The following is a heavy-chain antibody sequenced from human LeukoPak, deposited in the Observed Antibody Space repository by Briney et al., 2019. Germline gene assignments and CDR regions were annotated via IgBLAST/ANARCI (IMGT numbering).Heavy chain of an antibody. J-gene: IGHJ4*02. D-gene: IGHD1-26*01. Sequence: GGSLRLSCAASGFTFSSYAMHWVRQAPGKGLEWVAVISYDGSNKYYADSVKGRFTISRDNSKNTLYLQMNSLRAEDTAVYYCAKDSGRGDWGQGTLVTVSS. CDR2: ISYDGSNK. CDR3: AKDSGRGD. V-gene: IGHV3-30*04. CDR1: GFTFSSYA.